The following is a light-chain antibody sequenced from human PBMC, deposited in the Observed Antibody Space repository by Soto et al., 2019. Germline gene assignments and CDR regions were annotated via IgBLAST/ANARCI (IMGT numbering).Light chain of an antibody. Sequence: EIVLTQSPCTLSLSPGDGATLSCRATQSVPSRYLSWYQQKPGQAPRLLIFGASSRATGIPDRFSGSGSGTDFTLTISRLEPEDFAVYYCQQYDNSQWTFGQGTKVDIK. CDR2: GAS. V-gene: IGKV3-20*01. CDR3: QQYDNSQWT. J-gene: IGKJ1*01. CDR1: QSVPSRY.